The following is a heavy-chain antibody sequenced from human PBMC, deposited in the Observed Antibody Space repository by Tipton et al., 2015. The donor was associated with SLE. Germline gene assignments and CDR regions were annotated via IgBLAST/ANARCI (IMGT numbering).Heavy chain of an antibody. J-gene: IGHJ4*02. CDR3: ARGRGLRLGELSF. V-gene: IGHV4-34*01. Sequence: GLVKPSETLSLSCAVYGGSFSGYYWSWIRQPPGKGLEWIGEINHSGSTNYNPSLKSRVTISVDTSKNQFSLKLSSVTAADTAVYYCARGRGLRLGELSFWDQGTLVTVSS. CDR2: INHSGST. D-gene: IGHD3-16*02. CDR1: GGSFSGYY.